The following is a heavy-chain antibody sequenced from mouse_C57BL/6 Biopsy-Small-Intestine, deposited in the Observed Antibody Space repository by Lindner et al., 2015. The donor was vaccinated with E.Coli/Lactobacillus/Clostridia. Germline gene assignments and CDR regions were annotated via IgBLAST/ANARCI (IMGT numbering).Heavy chain of an antibody. Sequence: VQLQESGAELVRPGTSVKVSCKASGYSFTDYNMNWVKQSSGKSLEWIGVINPNYGTTSYNQKFEGKATLTVDQSSSTAYMQLNSLTSEDSAVYYCARNGYYAMDYWGQGTSVTVSS. CDR3: ARNGYYAMDY. CDR1: GYSFTDYN. CDR2: INPNYGTT. J-gene: IGHJ4*01. V-gene: IGHV1-39*01.